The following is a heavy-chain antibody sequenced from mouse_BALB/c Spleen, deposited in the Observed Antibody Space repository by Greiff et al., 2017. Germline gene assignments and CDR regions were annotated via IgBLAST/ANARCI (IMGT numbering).Heavy chain of an antibody. V-gene: IGHV5-6-3*01. CDR3: AREAGYYDYDDWYFDV. D-gene: IGHD2-4*01. CDR2: INSNGGST. Sequence: DVHLVESGGGLVQPGGSLKLSCAASGFTFSSYGMSWVRQTPDKRLELVATINSNGGSTYYPDSVKGRFTISRDNAKNTLYLQMSSLKSEDTAMYYCAREAGYYDYDDWYFDVWGAGTTVTVSS. CDR1: GFTFSSYG. J-gene: IGHJ1*01.